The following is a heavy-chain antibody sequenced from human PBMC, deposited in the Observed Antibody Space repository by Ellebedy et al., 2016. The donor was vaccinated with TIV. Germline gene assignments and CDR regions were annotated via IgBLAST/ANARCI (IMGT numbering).Heavy chain of an antibody. D-gene: IGHD5-12*01. J-gene: IGHJ6*02. CDR1: GYTFTSYA. CDR3: ARVLSGYDLGDV. CDR2: INAGNGNT. Sequence: ASVKVSCKASGYTFTSYAMHWVRQAPGQRLKWMGWINAGNGNTKYSQKFQGRVTITRDTSASTAYMELSSLRSEDTAVYYCARVLSGYDLGDVWGQGTTVTVSS. V-gene: IGHV1-3*01.